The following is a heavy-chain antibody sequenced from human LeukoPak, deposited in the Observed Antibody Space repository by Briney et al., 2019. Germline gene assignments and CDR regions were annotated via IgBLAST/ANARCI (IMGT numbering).Heavy chain of an antibody. CDR3: ATPDYGSGALFDY. D-gene: IGHD3-10*01. V-gene: IGHV1-24*01. J-gene: IGHJ4*02. CDR2: FDPEDGET. CDR1: GYTLTELS. Sequence: ASVKVSCKVSGYTLTELSMHWVRQAPGKGLEWIGGFDPEDGETIYAQKFQGRVTMTEDTSTDTAYMELSSLRSEDTAVYYCATPDYGSGALFDYWGQGTLVTVSS.